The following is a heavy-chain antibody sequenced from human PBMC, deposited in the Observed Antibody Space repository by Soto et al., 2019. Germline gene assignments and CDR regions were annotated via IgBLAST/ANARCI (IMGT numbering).Heavy chain of an antibody. CDR1: GGTFSSYA. CDR3: ARDPPYSSSWYGGWFDP. Sequence: QVRLVQSGAEVKKPGSSVKVSCKASGGTFSSYAISWVRQAPGQGLEWIGGITPISGTANCAQRFQDRVTITADKSTSTAYMELSSLRSEDTAVYYCARDPPYSSSWYGGWFDPWGQGTLVTVSS. CDR2: ITPISGTA. D-gene: IGHD6-13*01. V-gene: IGHV1-69*06. J-gene: IGHJ5*02.